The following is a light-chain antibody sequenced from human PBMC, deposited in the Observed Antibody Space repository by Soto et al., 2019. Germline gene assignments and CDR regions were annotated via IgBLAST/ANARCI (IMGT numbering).Light chain of an antibody. CDR2: EVI. J-gene: IGLJ1*01. CDR3: ASYTSTSTRV. Sequence: QSVLTQPASVSGSPGQSITISCTGTSSDVGRYDFVSWYQQHPGQAPKLMIYEVIYRPSGVSSRFSGSKSGNTASLIISGLLAEDEADYYCASYTSTSTRVFGTGTKVTVL. CDR1: SSDVGRYDF. V-gene: IGLV2-14*01.